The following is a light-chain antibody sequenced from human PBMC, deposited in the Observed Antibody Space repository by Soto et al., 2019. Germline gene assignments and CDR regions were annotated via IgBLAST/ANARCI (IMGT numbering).Light chain of an antibody. V-gene: IGKV3-11*01. CDR3: QQRSNWPFT. J-gene: IGKJ3*01. Sequence: EIVLTQSPATLSLSPGARATLSCRASQSVSGYLAWYQQKPGQAPRLLIYDASNRATGIPSRFSGSGSGTDFTLTISSLEPGDFAVYYCQQRSNWPFTFGPGTTVDVK. CDR1: QSVSGY. CDR2: DAS.